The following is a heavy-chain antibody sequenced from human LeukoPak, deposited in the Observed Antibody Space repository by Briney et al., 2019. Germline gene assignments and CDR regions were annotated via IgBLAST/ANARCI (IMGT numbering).Heavy chain of an antibody. CDR1: GGSISSYY. Sequence: SETLSLTCTVSGGSISSYYWTWIRQPPGKGLEWIGYIYYSGSTNYNPSLKSRVSISVDTSKNQFSLKLTSVTTADTAVYYCTRGTAVYGGNSPYYFDYWGQGTLVTVSS. V-gene: IGHV4-59*01. J-gene: IGHJ4*02. CDR3: TRGTAVYGGNSPYYFDY. CDR2: IYYSGST. D-gene: IGHD4-23*01.